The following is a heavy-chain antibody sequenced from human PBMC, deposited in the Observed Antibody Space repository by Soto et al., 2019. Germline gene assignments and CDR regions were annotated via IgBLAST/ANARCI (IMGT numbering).Heavy chain of an antibody. V-gene: IGHV1-18*04. CDR1: GYTFASYG. CDR2: ISAYNGNT. CDR3: ARADYYDILTGYYFLRY. J-gene: IGHJ4*02. D-gene: IGHD3-9*01. Sequence: ASVKVSCKASGYTFASYGISWVRQAPGQGLEWMGWISAYNGNTNYAQKLQGRVTMTTDTSTSTAYMELRSLRSDDTAVYYCARADYYDILTGYYFLRYWGQGTLVTVSS.